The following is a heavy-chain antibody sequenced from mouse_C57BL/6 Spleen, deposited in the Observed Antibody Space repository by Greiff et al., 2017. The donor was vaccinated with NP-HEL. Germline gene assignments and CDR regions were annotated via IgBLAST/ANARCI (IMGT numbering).Heavy chain of an antibody. D-gene: IGHD1-1*01. Sequence: EVQLQQSGPELVKPGASVKISCKASGYSFTDYNLNWVKPSNGKSLESIGVINPNYGTTSYNQKFKGKATLTVDQSSSTAYMQLNSLTSEDSAVYYCARKATVVAEDFDYWGQGTTLTVSS. CDR1: GYSFTDYN. J-gene: IGHJ2*01. CDR3: ARKATVVAEDFDY. CDR2: INPNYGTT. V-gene: IGHV1-39*01.